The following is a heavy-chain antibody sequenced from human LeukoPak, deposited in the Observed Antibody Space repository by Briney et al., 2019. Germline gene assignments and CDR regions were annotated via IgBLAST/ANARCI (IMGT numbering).Heavy chain of an antibody. CDR3: ARSRQGSGLFSF. Sequence: PSETLSLTCTVSGGAIISGGYSWNWIRQPPGKGLEWIGCIYERGPAYYNPSLKGRFTISVDTVKNQFFLNVTSMTAADTAVYYCARSRQGSGLFSFWGQGTLVAVSS. V-gene: IGHV4-30-2*01. D-gene: IGHD2-15*01. CDR1: GGAIISGGYS. CDR2: IYERGPA. J-gene: IGHJ4*02.